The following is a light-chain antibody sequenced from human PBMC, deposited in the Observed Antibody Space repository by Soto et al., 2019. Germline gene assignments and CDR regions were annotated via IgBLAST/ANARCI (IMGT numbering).Light chain of an antibody. CDR2: DAT. V-gene: IGKV1-39*01. J-gene: IGKJ3*01. Sequence: DIQMTQSPSSLSASVGDRVTITCRASQSINSYLNWYQQKPGKAPKLLIYDATSLHSGVPSRFSGSGSGTDFTLTINSLQPEDFATYYCQQSYSFGPGNKVDIK. CDR3: QQSYS. CDR1: QSINSY.